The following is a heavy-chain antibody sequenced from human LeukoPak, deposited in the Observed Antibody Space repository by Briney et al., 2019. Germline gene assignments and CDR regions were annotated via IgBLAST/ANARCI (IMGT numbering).Heavy chain of an antibody. CDR2: ISARGDNT. V-gene: IGHV3-23*01. D-gene: IGHD2-21*01. CDR3: ARKGLLLPFYYLDQ. CDR1: GFTFGSYA. Sequence: GGSLRLSCAASGFTFGSYAMSWVRQAPGKGLEWVSGISARGDNTYYADSVKGRFTISRDNSNNTLYLQMNSLRVDDTAVYHCARKGLLLPFYYLDQWGQGTLVTVSS. J-gene: IGHJ4*02.